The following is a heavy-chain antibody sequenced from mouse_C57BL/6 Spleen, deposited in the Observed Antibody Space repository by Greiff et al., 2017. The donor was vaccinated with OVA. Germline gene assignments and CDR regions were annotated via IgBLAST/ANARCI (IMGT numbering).Heavy chain of an antibody. Sequence: QVQLQQSGPELVKPGASVKISCKASGYAFSSSWMNWVKQRPGKGLEWIGRIYPGDGDTNYNGKFKGKATLTADKSSSTAYMQLNSLTSEDSAVYFCARDWDWDFDVWGTGTTVTVSS. D-gene: IGHD4-1*01. V-gene: IGHV1-82*01. CDR1: GYAFSSSW. J-gene: IGHJ1*03. CDR2: IYPGDGDT. CDR3: ARDWDWDFDV.